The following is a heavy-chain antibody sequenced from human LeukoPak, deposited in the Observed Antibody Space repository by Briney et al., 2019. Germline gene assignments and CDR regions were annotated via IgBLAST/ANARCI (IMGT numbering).Heavy chain of an antibody. CDR1: GFTFSSYG. J-gene: IGHJ4*02. V-gene: IGHV3-23*01. D-gene: IGHD3-22*01. Sequence: PGGSLRLSCAASGFTFSSYGMSWVRQAPGKGLEWVSAISGSGGSTYYADSVKGRFTISRDNSKNTLYLQMNSLRAEDTAVYYCARDFPYYYDTSGYYSDYWGQGTLVTVSS. CDR2: ISGSGGST. CDR3: ARDFPYYYDTSGYYSDY.